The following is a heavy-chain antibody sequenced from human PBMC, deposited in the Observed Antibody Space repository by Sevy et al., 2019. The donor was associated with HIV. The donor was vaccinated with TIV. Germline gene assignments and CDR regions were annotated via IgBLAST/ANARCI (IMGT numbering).Heavy chain of an antibody. CDR2: ISWNSGSI. V-gene: IGHV3-9*01. J-gene: IGHJ4*02. CDR1: GFTFDDYA. D-gene: IGHD6-19*01. Sequence: GGSLRLSCAASGFTFDDYAMHWVRQAPGKGLEWVSGISWNSGSIGYADSVKGRFTISRDNAKSSLYLQMNSLRAEDTALYYCAKSCRARSGWYYFDYWGQGTLVTVSS. CDR3: AKSCRARSGWYYFDY.